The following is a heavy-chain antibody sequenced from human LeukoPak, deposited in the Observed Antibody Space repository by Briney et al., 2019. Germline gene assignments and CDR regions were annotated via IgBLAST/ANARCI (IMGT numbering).Heavy chain of an antibody. D-gene: IGHD1-26*01. CDR3: ARLENMGNSYYYMDV. CDR2: IYTSGST. CDR1: GGSISSYY. J-gene: IGHJ6*03. Sequence: PSETLSLTCTVSGGSISSYYWSWIRQPPGKGLEWIGYIYTSGSTNYNPSLKSRVSISLDTSKSQFSLRLSSVTAADTAVYYCARLENMGNSYYYMDVWGKGTTVAVSS. V-gene: IGHV4-4*09.